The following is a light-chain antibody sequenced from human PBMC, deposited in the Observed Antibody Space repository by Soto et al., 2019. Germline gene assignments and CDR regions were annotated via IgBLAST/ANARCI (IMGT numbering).Light chain of an antibody. CDR2: DVS. V-gene: IGLV2-14*01. CDR3: ASYTTSSTYV. Sequence: QSALTQPASVSGSPGQSIAISCTGTSSDVGGYSYVSWYQQQPGKAPKLVISDVSNRPSGVSDRFSGSKSGNTASLTISGLQTEDEADYYCASYTTSSTYVFRTGTKLTVL. CDR1: SSDVGGYSY. J-gene: IGLJ1*01.